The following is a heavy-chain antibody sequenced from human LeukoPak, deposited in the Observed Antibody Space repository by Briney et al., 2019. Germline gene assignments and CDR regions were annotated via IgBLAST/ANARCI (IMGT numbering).Heavy chain of an antibody. Sequence: GGSLRLSRTASGFTFSNYAMTWVRQAPGKGLEWVSSISGTGGMTYSADSVKGRFTISRDNSKNTLYLQMKNLRVEHTAVYYCAKGLHGGVGYGVDVWGQGTTVSVSS. D-gene: IGHD3-16*01. CDR1: GFTFSNYA. CDR3: AKGLHGGVGYGVDV. V-gene: IGHV3-23*01. CDR2: ISGTGGMT. J-gene: IGHJ6*02.